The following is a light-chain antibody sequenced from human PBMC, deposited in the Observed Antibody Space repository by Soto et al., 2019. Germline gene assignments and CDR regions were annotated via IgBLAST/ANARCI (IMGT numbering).Light chain of an antibody. CDR2: EVT. Sequence: QSALTQPASVSGSPGQSITISCTGSNSDIGAYDYVSWYQQHPGKPPTLLIYEVTFRPSGVPNRFSGSKSGNTATLTISGLLTEDEADYYCGSYASATLIFCGGTKLTVL. CDR3: GSYASATLI. V-gene: IGLV2-14*01. CDR1: NSDIGAYDY. J-gene: IGLJ2*01.